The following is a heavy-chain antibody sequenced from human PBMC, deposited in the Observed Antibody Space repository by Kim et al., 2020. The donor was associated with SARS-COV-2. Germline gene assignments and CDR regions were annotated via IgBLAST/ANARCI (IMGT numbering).Heavy chain of an antibody. D-gene: IGHD6-13*01. CDR3: ARSASWYGGVVD. Sequence: ASVKVSCKASGYTFTTYFIHWVRQAPGQGLEYMGIINPNDGSASYAQKFQGRLTMTRDTSTSTAYMELSSLRSEDTAVYFCARSASWYGGVVDWGQGTLVTVYS. CDR1: GYTFTTYF. V-gene: IGHV1-46*01. J-gene: IGHJ4*02. CDR2: INPNDGSA.